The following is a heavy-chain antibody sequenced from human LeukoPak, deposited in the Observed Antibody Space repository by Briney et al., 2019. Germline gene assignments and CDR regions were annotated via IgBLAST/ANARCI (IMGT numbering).Heavy chain of an antibody. D-gene: IGHD6-6*01. V-gene: IGHV3-49*04. CDR1: GFTFGDYG. CDR2: IRSKAYGGTT. J-gene: IGHJ6*03. CDR3: TTQGAALKYSSSSEVSYYHYYMDV. Sequence: GGSLRLSCTTSGFTFGDYGMSWVRQAPGKGLEWVGFIRSKAYGGTTENAASVKGRFTISRDDSKSIAYLQMNSLKIEDTAIYYCTTQGAALKYSSSSEVSYYHYYMDVWGKGATVTVSS.